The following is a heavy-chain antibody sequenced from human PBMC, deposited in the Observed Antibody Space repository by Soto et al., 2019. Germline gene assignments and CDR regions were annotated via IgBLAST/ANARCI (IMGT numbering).Heavy chain of an antibody. D-gene: IGHD3-22*01. J-gene: IGHJ4*02. Sequence: GGSLRLSCAASGFTLSSYGMHWVRQAPGKGLEWVAVIWYDGSNKYYADSVKGRFTISRDNSKNTLYLQMNSLRAEDTAVYYCARDGVWYYDSSGYSYYFDYWGQGTLVTVSS. CDR1: GFTLSSYG. V-gene: IGHV3-33*01. CDR2: IWYDGSNK. CDR3: ARDGVWYYDSSGYSYYFDY.